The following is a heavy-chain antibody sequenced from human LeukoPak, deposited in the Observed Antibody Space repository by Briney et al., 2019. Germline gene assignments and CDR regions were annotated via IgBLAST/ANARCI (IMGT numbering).Heavy chain of an antibody. D-gene: IGHD3-10*01. CDR1: GYTFTGYY. CDR2: INPNSGGT. Sequence: ASVKVSCKASGYTFTGYYMHWVRQAPGQGLEWLGWINPNSGGTNYAQKFQDRVTMTRDTSISTAYMELSSLTSDDSAVYYCAKNFFGSGSYVLVFDPWGQGTLVTVPS. V-gene: IGHV1-2*02. CDR3: AKNFFGSGSYVLVFDP. J-gene: IGHJ5*02.